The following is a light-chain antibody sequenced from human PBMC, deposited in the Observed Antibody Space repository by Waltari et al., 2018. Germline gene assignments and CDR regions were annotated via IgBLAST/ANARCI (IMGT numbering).Light chain of an antibody. CDR3: QQYGGSPTYT. V-gene: IGKV3-20*01. CDR1: QSVSSSY. J-gene: IGKJ2*01. CDR2: GAS. Sequence: ESVLTQSPGTLSLSPGERATLSCRASQSVSSSYLAWYQQRPGQAPRLLFFGASSRATGVPDRFSGSVSGTDFTLTISRLEPKDFAVYFCQQYGGSPTYTFGQGTKLEIK.